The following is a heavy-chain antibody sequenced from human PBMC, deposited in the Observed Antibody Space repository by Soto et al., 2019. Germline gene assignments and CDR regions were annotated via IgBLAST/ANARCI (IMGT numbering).Heavy chain of an antibody. V-gene: IGHV3-23*01. Sequence: GGSLRLSCAASGFSFGSYALSWVRQAPGKGLEWVSTISGSDGKTFYADSVKGRFSISRDTSQSTLYLQMNSLRADDTAMYYCARWRYLDYWGQGTGVTVSS. D-gene: IGHD4-17*01. CDR3: ARWRYLDY. CDR1: GFSFGSYA. J-gene: IGHJ4*02. CDR2: ISGSDGKT.